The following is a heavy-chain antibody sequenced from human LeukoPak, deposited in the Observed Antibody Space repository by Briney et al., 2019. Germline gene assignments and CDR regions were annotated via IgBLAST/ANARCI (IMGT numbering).Heavy chain of an antibody. CDR2: INAYNGNT. CDR1: GYTFTSYG. Sequence: ASVKVSCKASGYTFTSYGISWVRQAPGQGLEWMGWINAYNGNTNYAQKLQGRVTMTTDTSTSTAYMELRSLRSDDTAVYYCARDATNYYYYYYMDVWGKGTTVTISS. CDR3: ARDATNYYYYYYMDV. J-gene: IGHJ6*03. V-gene: IGHV1-18*01. D-gene: IGHD1-26*01.